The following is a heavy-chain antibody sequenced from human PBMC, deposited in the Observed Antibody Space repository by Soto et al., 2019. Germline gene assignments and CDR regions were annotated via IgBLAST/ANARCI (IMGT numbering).Heavy chain of an antibody. D-gene: IGHD3-22*01. Sequence: QVQLQESGPGLVKPSQTLSLTCTVSDGSISSGDYYWSWIRQPPGKGLEWIGYINYSGSTYYNPSVKRRVTISVDTSRNQFSLKLSSVTAADTAVYYCARAPYHYDSSGYYHFDYWGQGTLVTVSS. J-gene: IGHJ4*02. CDR3: ARAPYHYDSSGYYHFDY. CDR1: DGSISSGDYY. V-gene: IGHV4-30-4*01. CDR2: INYSGST.